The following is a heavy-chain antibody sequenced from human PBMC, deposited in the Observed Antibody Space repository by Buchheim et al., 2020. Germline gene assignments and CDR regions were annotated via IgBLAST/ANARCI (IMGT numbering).Heavy chain of an antibody. V-gene: IGHV4-31*03. CDR1: GDSIRSGGYY. CDR3: ARRDGFNQVFDF. J-gene: IGHJ4*02. D-gene: IGHD5-24*01. Sequence: QVLLQESGPGLVKPSQTLSLTCSVSGDSIRSGGYYWSWIRQHPGKGLEWIGYMYYSGTPYYNPSLRSRVTISLDTAKNTLSLKLNSVTAADTAVYYCARRDGFNQVFDFWGRGTL. CDR2: MYYSGTP.